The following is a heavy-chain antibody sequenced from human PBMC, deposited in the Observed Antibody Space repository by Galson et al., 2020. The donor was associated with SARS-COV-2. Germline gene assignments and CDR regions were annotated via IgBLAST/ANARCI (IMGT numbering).Heavy chain of an antibody. CDR3: TRPSDKSGYPFDP. CDR1: GLTFSGST. D-gene: IGHD3-3*01. J-gene: IGHJ5*02. V-gene: IGHV3-73*01. CDR2: IRTKPNNYAT. Sequence: TGGSLRLSCAASGLTFSGSTMHWVRQASGKGLEWVGRIRTKPNNYATVYAASVAGRFIISRDDSKNTAYLQMNSLKTEDTAIYYCTRPSDKSGYPFDPWGQGTLVTVSS.